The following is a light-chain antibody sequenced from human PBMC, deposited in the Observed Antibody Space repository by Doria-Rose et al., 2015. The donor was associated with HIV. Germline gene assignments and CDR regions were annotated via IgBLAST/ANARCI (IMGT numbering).Light chain of an antibody. CDR3: SSYADNRWV. Sequence: QSALTQPPSASGSPGQSVAISCTGTSNDVGGYNRVSWYQQHPGNAPKLTIYEVSQRPSRVPDRFTGSKSGNTASLTVSGLQADDEADYYCSSYADNRWVFGGGTKLTVL. CDR2: EVS. CDR1: SNDVGGYNR. V-gene: IGLV2-8*01. J-gene: IGLJ3*02.